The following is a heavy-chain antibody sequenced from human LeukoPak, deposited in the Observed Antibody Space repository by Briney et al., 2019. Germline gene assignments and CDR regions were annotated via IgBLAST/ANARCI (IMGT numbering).Heavy chain of an antibody. CDR3: ARGGSSGWYVQNYFDT. CDR1: GYTFTGYY. D-gene: IGHD6-19*01. J-gene: IGHJ5*02. V-gene: IGHV1-2*02. Sequence: GASVKVSCTASGYTFTGYYLHWVRQAPGQGLEWMGWINPNSGGTNSAQTFQGRVTMTRDTSISTAYMELSRLRSDDTAVYYCARGGSSGWYVQNYFDTWGQGTLVTVSS. CDR2: INPNSGGT.